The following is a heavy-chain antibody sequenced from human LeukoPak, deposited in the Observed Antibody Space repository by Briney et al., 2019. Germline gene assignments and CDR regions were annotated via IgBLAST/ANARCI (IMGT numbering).Heavy chain of an antibody. Sequence: GGSLRLSCAASGFTFSSYWMSWVRQAPGKGLEWVANIKQDGSEKYCVDSVKGRFTTSRDNAKNSLYLQMNSLRAEDTAVYYCARMVGWYGPYYFDYWGQGTLVTVSS. CDR1: GFTFSSYW. D-gene: IGHD6-19*01. V-gene: IGHV3-7*01. CDR3: ARMVGWYGPYYFDY. J-gene: IGHJ4*02. CDR2: IKQDGSEK.